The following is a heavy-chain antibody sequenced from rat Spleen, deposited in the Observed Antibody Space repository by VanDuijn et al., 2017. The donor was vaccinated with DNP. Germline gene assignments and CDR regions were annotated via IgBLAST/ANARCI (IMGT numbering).Heavy chain of an antibody. V-gene: IGHV3-1*01. D-gene: IGHD4-2*01. CDR3: ARGGAGIWFAY. Sequence: EVQLQESGPGLVKPSQSLSLTCSVTDYSITSNYWAWIRKFPGNKMEWMGYMSYSGSANYNPSLKSRISITRDTSKTQFFLQLNSVTTEDTATYYCARGGAGIWFAYWGQGTLVTVSS. CDR1: DYSITSNY. CDR2: MSYSGSA. J-gene: IGHJ3*01.